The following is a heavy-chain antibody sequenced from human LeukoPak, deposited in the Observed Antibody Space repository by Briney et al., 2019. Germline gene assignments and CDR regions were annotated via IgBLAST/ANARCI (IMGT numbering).Heavy chain of an antibody. Sequence: GGSLRLSCAASGFTFSSYCMSWVRQTPGKGLEWVANIKQDGSENYYVDSVKGRFTISRGNAKNSLYLQMNSLRAEDTAVYYCARARSQQWLVPRYWGQGTLVTVSS. CDR3: ARARSQQWLVPRY. V-gene: IGHV3-7*01. CDR2: IKQDGSEN. J-gene: IGHJ4*02. CDR1: GFTFSSYC. D-gene: IGHD6-19*01.